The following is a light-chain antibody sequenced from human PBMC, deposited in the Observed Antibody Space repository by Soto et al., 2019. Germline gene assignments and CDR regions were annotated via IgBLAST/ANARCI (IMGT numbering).Light chain of an antibody. J-gene: IGKJ2*01. CDR1: QSVSTN. Sequence: VMTQSPAILSVSPGERATLSCRASQSVSTNVAWYQQIPGQTPTLLIYGASTRATGIPVRFSGSGSGTEFTITISSLQSEDFAVYYCHQYDDGPYTFGQGTKVEI. CDR3: HQYDDGPYT. V-gene: IGKV3-15*01. CDR2: GAS.